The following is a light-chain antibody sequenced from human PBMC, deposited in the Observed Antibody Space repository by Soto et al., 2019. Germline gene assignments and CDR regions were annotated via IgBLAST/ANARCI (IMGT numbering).Light chain of an antibody. Sequence: SYELTPPPSVSVAPGKTARITCGGNNIGSKSVHWYQQKPGQAPVLVIYYDSDRPSGIPERFSGSNSGNTATLTISRVEAGDEADYYCQVWDSSSDHHVFGTGTKLTVL. CDR1: NIGSKS. J-gene: IGLJ1*01. CDR3: QVWDSSSDHHV. CDR2: YDS. V-gene: IGLV3-21*04.